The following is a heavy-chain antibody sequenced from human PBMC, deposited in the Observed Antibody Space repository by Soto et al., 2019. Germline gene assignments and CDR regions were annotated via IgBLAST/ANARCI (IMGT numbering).Heavy chain of an antibody. CDR3: ARDGGQFLEWLAYYYYYGMDV. Sequence: ASVKVSCKASGYTFTSYYMHWVRQAPGQGLEWMGIINPSGGSTSYAQKFQGRVTMTRDTSTSTVYMELSSLRSEDTAVYYCARDGGQFLEWLAYYYYYGMDVWGQGTTVTVSS. CDR1: GYTFTSYY. D-gene: IGHD3-3*01. J-gene: IGHJ6*02. V-gene: IGHV1-46*01. CDR2: INPSGGST.